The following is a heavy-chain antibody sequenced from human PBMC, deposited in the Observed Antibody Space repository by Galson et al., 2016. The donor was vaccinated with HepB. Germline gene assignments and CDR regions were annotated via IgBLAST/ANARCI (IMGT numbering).Heavy chain of an antibody. CDR3: VRLPEGDRLVHWFDP. V-gene: IGHV5-51*03. D-gene: IGHD6-6*01. Sequence: QSGAEVKQPGQSLKISCKGSGYSFADFWIGWVRQVPGRDLEFLGIIFPGDYDVRYSPSFRGQVTISVDRSLRSAYLQWRSLKSSDTATYYCVRLPEGDRLVHWFDPWGQGTQVTVSS. CDR1: GYSFADFW. J-gene: IGHJ5*02. CDR2: IFPGDYDV.